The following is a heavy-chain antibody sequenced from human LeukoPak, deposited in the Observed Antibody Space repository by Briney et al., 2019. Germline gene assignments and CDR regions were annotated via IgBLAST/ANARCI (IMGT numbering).Heavy chain of an antibody. CDR2: IYTSGST. D-gene: IGHD6-6*01. V-gene: IGHV4-61*02. Sequence: SETLSLTCTVSGGSVSSGTYYWTWIRQPAGKGLEWIGRIYTSGSTNFNPSLKSRVSISLDTSQNQYSLKMSTVTAADTAVYYCAREGAARNFDYWGQGILVTVSS. CDR1: GGSVSSGTYY. J-gene: IGHJ4*02. CDR3: AREGAARNFDY.